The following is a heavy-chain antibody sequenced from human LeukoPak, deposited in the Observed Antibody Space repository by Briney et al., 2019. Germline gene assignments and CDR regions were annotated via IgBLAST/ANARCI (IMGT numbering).Heavy chain of an antibody. CDR2: ISSDGSSK. CDR1: GFTFSSYW. Sequence: GGSLRLSCAASGFTFSSYWMHWVRQAPGKGLVWVSHISSDGSSKNYADSVKGRFTISRDNAKKTLYLQMNSLRAEDTAVYYCARPGSAPYFFWGQGTLVTVSS. D-gene: IGHD1-14*01. V-gene: IGHV3-74*01. J-gene: IGHJ4*02. CDR3: ARPGSAPYFF.